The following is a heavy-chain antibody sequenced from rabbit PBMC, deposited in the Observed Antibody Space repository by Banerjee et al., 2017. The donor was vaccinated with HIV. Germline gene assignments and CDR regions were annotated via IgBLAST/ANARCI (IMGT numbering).Heavy chain of an antibody. CDR3: TREGDL. V-gene: IGHV1S40*01. J-gene: IGHJ4*01. Sequence: QSLEESGGDLVKPGASLTLTCTASGFSFSSSYYMCWVRQAPGKGLEWIGCIYTGSSGSAYYASWAKGRFTISKTSSTTVTLQMTSLTAADTATYFCTREGDLWGQGTLVTVS. CDR1: GFSFSSSYY. CDR2: IYTGSSGSA.